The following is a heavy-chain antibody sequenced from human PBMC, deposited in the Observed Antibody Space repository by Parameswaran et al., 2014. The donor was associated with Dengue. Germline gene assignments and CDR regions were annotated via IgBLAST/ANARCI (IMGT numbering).Heavy chain of an antibody. Sequence: AMPGVRQAPGKGLEWVSGISWNSGSILYADSVKGRFTVSRDNAKNSLSLQMNSLRAEDTAFYYCAKGLGIGVGDDGFDIWGQGTMVTVSS. J-gene: IGHJ3*02. CDR1: A. CDR3: AKGLGIGVGDDGFDI. V-gene: IGHV3-9*01. D-gene: IGHD6-19*01. CDR2: ISWNSGSI.